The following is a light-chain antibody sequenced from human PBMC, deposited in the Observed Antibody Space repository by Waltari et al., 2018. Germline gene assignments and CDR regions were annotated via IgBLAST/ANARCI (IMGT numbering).Light chain of an antibody. J-gene: IGKJ1*01. V-gene: IGKV1-12*01. Sequence: DIQITQSPSSLSASLGDTVTITCRASQSISNWLDWFQQKPGKAPKLLISKASTLQSGVPSRFSGSGSGTEFTLTISSLQPEDFATYYCLQYDSSPWTFGQGTKVEIE. CDR2: KAS. CDR3: LQYDSSPWT. CDR1: QSISNW.